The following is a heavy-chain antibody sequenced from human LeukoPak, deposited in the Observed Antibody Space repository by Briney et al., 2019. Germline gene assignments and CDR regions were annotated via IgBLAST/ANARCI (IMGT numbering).Heavy chain of an antibody. J-gene: IGHJ3*02. CDR2: INPNSGGT. Sequence: PGGSLRLSCAASGFTFSSYAMHWVRQAPGQGLEWMGWINPNSGGTNYAQKFQGRVTMTRDTSISTAYMELSRLRSDDTAVYYCARAGYYYDSPVGNDIWGQGTMVTVSS. D-gene: IGHD3-22*01. CDR3: ARAGYYYDSPVGNDI. V-gene: IGHV1-2*02. CDR1: GFTFSSYA.